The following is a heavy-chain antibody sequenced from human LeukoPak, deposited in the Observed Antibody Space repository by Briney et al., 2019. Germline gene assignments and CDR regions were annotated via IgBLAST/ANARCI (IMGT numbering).Heavy chain of an antibody. J-gene: IGHJ3*02. CDR1: GFIFDDYA. CDR2: ISWNSGSI. CDR3: AKDIYYDSSGYGAFDI. Sequence: PGRSLRLSCAASGFIFDDYAMHWVRQAPGKGLEWVSGISWNSGSIGYADSVKGRFTISRDNAKNSLYLQVNSLRAEDTALYYCAKDIYYDSSGYGAFDIWGQGTMVTVSS. D-gene: IGHD3-22*01. V-gene: IGHV3-9*01.